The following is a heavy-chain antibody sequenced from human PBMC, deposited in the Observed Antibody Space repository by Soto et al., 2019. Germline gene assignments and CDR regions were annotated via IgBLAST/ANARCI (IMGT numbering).Heavy chain of an antibody. J-gene: IGHJ6*03. CDR2: IGTAGDP. D-gene: IGHD3-10*01. V-gene: IGHV3-13*05. CDR1: GFTFSSYD. CDR3: ARGSFGAGSFRAYMDV. Sequence: GGSLRLSCAASGFTFSSYDMHWVRQAAGKGLEWVSAIGTAGDPYYTDSAKGRFTISRENAQNSLFLQMNSLRAGDTAVYYCARGSFGAGSFRAYMDVWGRGTTVTVSS.